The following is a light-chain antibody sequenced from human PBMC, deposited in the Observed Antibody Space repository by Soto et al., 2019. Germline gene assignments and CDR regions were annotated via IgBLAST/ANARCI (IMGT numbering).Light chain of an antibody. J-gene: IGLJ1*01. Sequence: QSALTQPASVSGSPGQSITISCTGTSSDVGGYYYVSWYQHHPGKAPKLIIYQVTSRPSGVSNRFSASKSGNTASLTISALQAEDEALYYCQSYDSSLSGSVFGTGTKVTVL. V-gene: IGLV2-14*01. CDR2: QVT. CDR3: QSYDSSLSGSV. CDR1: SSDVGGYYY.